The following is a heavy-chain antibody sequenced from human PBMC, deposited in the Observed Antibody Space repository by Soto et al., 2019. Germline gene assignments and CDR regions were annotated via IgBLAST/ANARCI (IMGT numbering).Heavy chain of an antibody. V-gene: IGHV3-30-3*01. CDR3: ARVGGSSWYYFDY. J-gene: IGHJ4*02. CDR1: GFTFSSYA. Sequence: GGSLRLSCAASGFTFSSYAMHWVRQAPGKGLEWVAVISYDGSNKYYADSVKGRFTISRDNSKNTLYLQMNSLRAEDTAVYYCARVGGSSWYYFDYWSQGTQVTVSS. CDR2: ISYDGSNK. D-gene: IGHD6-13*01.